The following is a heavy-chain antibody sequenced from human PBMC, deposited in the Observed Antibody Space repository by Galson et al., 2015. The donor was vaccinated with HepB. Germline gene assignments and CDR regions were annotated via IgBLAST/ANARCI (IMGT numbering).Heavy chain of an antibody. V-gene: IGHV3-72*01. CDR1: GFTFSDHY. Sequence: SLRLSCAASGFTFSDHYMDWVRQAPGKGPEWVGRTRNKANSYTTEYAASVKGRFTISRDDSKNSLYLQMNSLKTEDTAVYYCAIERRDYGDYAYYYYGMDVWGQGTTVTVSS. CDR2: TRNKANSYTT. D-gene: IGHD4-17*01. J-gene: IGHJ6*02. CDR3: AIERRDYGDYAYYYYGMDV.